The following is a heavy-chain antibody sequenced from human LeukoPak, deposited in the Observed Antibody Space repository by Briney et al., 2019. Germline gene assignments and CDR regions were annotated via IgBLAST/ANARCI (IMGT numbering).Heavy chain of an antibody. V-gene: IGHV1-2*02. D-gene: IGHD3-22*01. CDR2: INPNSGGT. CDR3: ARGVSWFDP. J-gene: IGHJ5*02. CDR1: GYTFTGYY. Sequence: ASVKVSCKASGYTFTGYYMHWVRQAPGQGLEWMGWINPNSGGTNYAQKFQGRVTMTRDMSTSTVYMELSSLRSEDTAVYYCARGVSWFDPWGQGTLVTVSS.